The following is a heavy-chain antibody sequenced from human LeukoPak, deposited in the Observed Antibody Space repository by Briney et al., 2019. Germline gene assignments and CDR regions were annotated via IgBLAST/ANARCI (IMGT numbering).Heavy chain of an antibody. D-gene: IGHD1-26*01. Sequence: ASVKVSCKASGYTFTSYYMHWVRQAPGQGLEWMGIINPSGGSTSYAQKFQGRVTMTTDTSTSTAYMELRSLRSDDTAVYYCARDHSGSPLPFDYWGQGTLVTVSS. CDR2: INPSGGST. CDR1: GYTFTSYY. V-gene: IGHV1-46*01. J-gene: IGHJ4*02. CDR3: ARDHSGSPLPFDY.